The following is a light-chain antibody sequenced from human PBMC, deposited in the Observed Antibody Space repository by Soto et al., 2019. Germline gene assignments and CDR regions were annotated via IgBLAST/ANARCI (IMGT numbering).Light chain of an antibody. CDR2: DAS. CDR3: QQYNSYPWT. Sequence: DIQMTQSPSTLSASVGDRVTITCRASQSISSWLAWYQQKPGKAPKLRIYDASSFESGVPSRFSGSGSGTEFTLTISSLQPDDVANYYCQQYNSYPWTFGQGTKVEIK. CDR1: QSISSW. J-gene: IGKJ1*01. V-gene: IGKV1-5*01.